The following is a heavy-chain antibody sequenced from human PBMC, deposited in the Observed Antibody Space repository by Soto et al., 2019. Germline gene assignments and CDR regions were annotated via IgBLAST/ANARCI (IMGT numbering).Heavy chain of an antibody. Sequence: QVQLQESGPGLVKPSQTLSLTCTVSGGSISSGGYYWSWIRQHPGKGLEWIGYIYYSGSTYYNPSLKSRVTISVDTSKNQFSLKLSSVTAAATAVYYCAGTGGGRGYCSGGSCYYYYYYMDVWGKGTTVTVSS. D-gene: IGHD2-15*01. J-gene: IGHJ6*03. CDR1: GGSISSGGYY. V-gene: IGHV4-31*03. CDR2: IYYSGST. CDR3: AGTGGGRGYCSGGSCYYYYYYMDV.